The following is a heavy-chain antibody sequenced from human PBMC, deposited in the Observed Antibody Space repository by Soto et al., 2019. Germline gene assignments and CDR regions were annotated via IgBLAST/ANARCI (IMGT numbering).Heavy chain of an antibody. Sequence: EVNLLESGGGVVQPGESLRISCVGSGFTFKNYAMTWVRQAPGKGLEWVSGTTGGGANKHYADSVRGRFTISRDNSKKTLYLEMKSLRVEDTAVYYCAKDGDFGEDGPAEYFEHWGQGTLVTVSS. V-gene: IGHV3-23*01. CDR2: TTGGGANK. CDR3: AKDGDFGEDGPAEYFEH. CDR1: GFTFKNYA. J-gene: IGHJ1*01. D-gene: IGHD4-17*01.